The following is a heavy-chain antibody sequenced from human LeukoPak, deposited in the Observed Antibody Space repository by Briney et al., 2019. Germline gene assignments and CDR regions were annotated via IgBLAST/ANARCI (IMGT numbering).Heavy chain of an antibody. V-gene: IGHV4-39*07. CDR1: GGYISSSSYY. CDR3: ASSPVDTAMDYYYYYMDV. Sequence: SETLSLTCTVSGGYISSSSYYWGWIRQPPGKGLAWIGSISYTGITNYKPSLKSRVTISVETSKNQFSLKLSSVTAADTAVYYCASSPVDTAMDYYYYYMDVWGKGTTVTVSS. CDR2: ISYTGIT. J-gene: IGHJ6*03. D-gene: IGHD5-18*01.